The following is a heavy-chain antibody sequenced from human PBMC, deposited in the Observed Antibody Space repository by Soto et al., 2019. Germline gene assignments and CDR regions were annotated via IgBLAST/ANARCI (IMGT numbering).Heavy chain of an antibody. CDR2: TYYRSKWYH. CDR1: GDSVSSDTVV. J-gene: IGHJ3*01. D-gene: IGHD3-22*01. CDR3: ARGIYDTSVGTAFDV. Sequence: SQTLSLTCAISGDSVSSDTVVWNWIRLSPSRGLEWLGRTYYRSKWYHEYAVFVQSRISINPDTSKNHFSLQLNSVTPEDTAVYYCARGIYDTSVGTAFDVWGQGTKVTVSS. V-gene: IGHV6-1*01.